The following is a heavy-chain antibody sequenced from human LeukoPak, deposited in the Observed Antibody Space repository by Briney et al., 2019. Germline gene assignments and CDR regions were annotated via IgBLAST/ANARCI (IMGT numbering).Heavy chain of an antibody. Sequence: GGSLRLSCAASGFTFSSYWMHWVRQAPGKGLVWVSRINTDGSSTSYADSVKGRFTISRDNAKNTLYLQMNSLRAEDTAVYYCAGVRATVVTLDAFDIWGQGTMVTVSS. CDR3: AGVRATVVTLDAFDI. V-gene: IGHV3-74*01. CDR2: INTDGSST. CDR1: GFTFSSYW. D-gene: IGHD4-23*01. J-gene: IGHJ3*02.